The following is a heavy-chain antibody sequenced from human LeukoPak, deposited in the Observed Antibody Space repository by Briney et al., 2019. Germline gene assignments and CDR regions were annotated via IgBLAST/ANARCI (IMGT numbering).Heavy chain of an antibody. V-gene: IGHV1-69-2*01. CDR1: GYTFTDYY. CDR3: ASDRASVSDTISGWHSGDAFDI. J-gene: IGHJ3*02. CDR2: IDPDDGET. D-gene: IGHD6-19*01. Sequence: EASVKISCKASGYTFTDYYIHWVQQAPGKGLEWMGRIDPDDGETIYAENFQGRVTITADTSIDAAYMELSTLRCEDTAVYYCASDRASVSDTISGWHSGDAFDIWGQGTMVTVSS.